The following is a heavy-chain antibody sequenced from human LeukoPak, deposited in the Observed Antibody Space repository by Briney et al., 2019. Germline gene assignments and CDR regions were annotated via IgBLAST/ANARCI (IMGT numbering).Heavy chain of an antibody. V-gene: IGHV1-69*13. Sequence: ASVKVSCKASGGTFSSYAISWVRQAPGQGLEWMGGIIPIFGTANYAQKFQGRVTITADESTSTAYMDLSSLRSEDTAVYYCARDRTMYSSSWDPFDYWGQGTLVTVSS. CDR1: GGTFSSYA. CDR3: ARDRTMYSSSWDPFDY. CDR2: IIPIFGTA. J-gene: IGHJ4*02. D-gene: IGHD6-13*01.